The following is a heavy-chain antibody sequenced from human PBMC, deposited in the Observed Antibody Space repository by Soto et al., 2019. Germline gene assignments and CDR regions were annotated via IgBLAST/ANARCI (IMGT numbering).Heavy chain of an antibody. V-gene: IGHV4-39*01. Sequence: SETLSLTCTVSGGSISSSSYYWGWIRQPPGKGLEWIGSIYYSGSTYYNPSLKSRVTISVDTSKNQFSLKLSSVTAADTAVYYCAGFRIVVVPAADENWFDPWGQGTLVTVSS. CDR1: GGSISSSSYY. CDR2: IYYSGST. D-gene: IGHD2-2*01. J-gene: IGHJ5*02. CDR3: AGFRIVVVPAADENWFDP.